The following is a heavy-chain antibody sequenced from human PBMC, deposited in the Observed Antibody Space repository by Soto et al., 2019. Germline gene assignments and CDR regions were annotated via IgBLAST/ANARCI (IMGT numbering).Heavy chain of an antibody. CDR1: GYTFTSYA. J-gene: IGHJ5*02. Sequence: ASVKVSCKASGYTFTSYAMHWVRQAPGQGLEWMGWISAYNGNTNYAQKFQGRVTMTTDTSTSTAYMELRSLISDDTAVYYCARERDSDCSSTTCYLSWFDPWXQGTLVTVSS. V-gene: IGHV1-18*01. D-gene: IGHD2-2*01. CDR2: ISAYNGNT. CDR3: ARERDSDCSSTTCYLSWFDP.